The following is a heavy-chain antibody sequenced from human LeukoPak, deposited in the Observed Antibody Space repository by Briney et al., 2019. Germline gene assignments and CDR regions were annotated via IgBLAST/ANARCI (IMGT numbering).Heavy chain of an antibody. Sequence: QPGGSLRLSCAASGNYWMHWVRKVPGKGLVWVSHINSDGSWTSYADSVKGRFTISKDNAKNTVYLQMNSLRAEDTAIYYCVRGCSDTCYRFDYWGQGTLVTVSS. CDR2: INSDGSWT. V-gene: IGHV3-74*01. D-gene: IGHD2-15*01. CDR1: GNYW. J-gene: IGHJ4*02. CDR3: VRGCSDTCYRFDY.